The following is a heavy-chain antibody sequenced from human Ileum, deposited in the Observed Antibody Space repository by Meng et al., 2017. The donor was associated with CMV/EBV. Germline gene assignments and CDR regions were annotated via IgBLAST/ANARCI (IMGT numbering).Heavy chain of an antibody. CDR1: GGSFNSYA. V-gene: IGHV1-46*02. J-gene: IGHJ4*02. CDR3: AREGYSYGSPPDY. CDR2: INPSGGST. Sequence: KASGGSFNSYAFSWVRQAPGQGLEWMGIINPSGGSTSYAQKFQGRVTMTRDTSTSTVYMELSSLRSEDTAVYYCAREGYSYGSPPDYWGQGTLVTVSS. D-gene: IGHD5-18*01.